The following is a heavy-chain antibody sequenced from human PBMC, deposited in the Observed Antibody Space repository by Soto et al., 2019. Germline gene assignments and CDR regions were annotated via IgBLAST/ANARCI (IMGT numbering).Heavy chain of an antibody. CDR1: GASISSGGYY. CDR2: SYYSGST. Sequence: SETLSLTCTVSGASISSGGYYWSWIRQHPEKGLEWIGYSYYSGSTYYNPSLKSRVSISVDTSKNQFSLKLGSVTAADTSVYYCARGGRYWFGSWGQGSLITVSS. D-gene: IGHD3-16*01. J-gene: IGHJ5*01. V-gene: IGHV4-31*03. CDR3: ARGGRYWFGS.